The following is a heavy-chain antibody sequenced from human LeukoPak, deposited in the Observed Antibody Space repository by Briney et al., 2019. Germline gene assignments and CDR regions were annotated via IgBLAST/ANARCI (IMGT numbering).Heavy chain of an antibody. CDR3: ARDRGYDYVWGSYRPFDY. V-gene: IGHV4-34*01. CDR1: GGSFSGYY. D-gene: IGHD3-16*02. CDR2: INHSGST. Sequence: NTSETLSLTCAVYGGSFSGYYRSWIRQPPGKGLEWIGEINHSGSTNYNPSLKSRVTISVDTSKNQFSLKLSSVTAADTAVYYCARDRGYDYVWGSYRPFDYWGQGTLVTVSS. J-gene: IGHJ4*02.